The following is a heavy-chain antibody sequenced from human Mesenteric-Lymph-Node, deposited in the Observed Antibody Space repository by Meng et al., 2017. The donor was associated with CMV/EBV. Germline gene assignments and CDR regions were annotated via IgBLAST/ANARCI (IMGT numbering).Heavy chain of an antibody. CDR2: IYSGGNT. V-gene: IGHV3-66*02. CDR3: ARDLRQGGGTLDY. Sequence: GGSLRLSCAASGFTITGSYMSWVRQAPGKGLEWISVIYSGGNTFYADSVKGRFTISRDNSKNTLYLQMNSLRVEDTAVYYCARDLRQGGGTLDYWGQGTLVTVSS. D-gene: IGHD1-26*01. J-gene: IGHJ4*02. CDR1: GFTITGSY.